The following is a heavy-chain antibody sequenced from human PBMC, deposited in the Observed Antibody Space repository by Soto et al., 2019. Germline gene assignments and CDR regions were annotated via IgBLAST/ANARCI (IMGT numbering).Heavy chain of an antibody. J-gene: IGHJ6*02. CDR3: ASSDFWSGYDPYYYYGMDV. Sequence: PSETQSLTCTVSGGSIRSSSYYWGWIRQPPGKGLEWIGSIYYSGSTYYNPSLKSRVTISVDTSKNQFSLKLSSVTAADTAVYYCASSDFWSGYDPYYYYGMDVWGQGTTVTVSS. V-gene: IGHV4-39*01. CDR1: GGSIRSSSYY. D-gene: IGHD3-3*01. CDR2: IYYSGST.